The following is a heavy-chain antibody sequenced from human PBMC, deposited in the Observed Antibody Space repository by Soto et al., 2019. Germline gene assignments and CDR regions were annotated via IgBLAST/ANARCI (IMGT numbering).Heavy chain of an antibody. CDR1: GDSVSSNSAG. CDR2: TYYRSKWYY. Sequence: RSQTRSLTCAITGDSVSSNSAGWSWVRQSPSRGLEWLGRTYYRSKWYYEYAVSVRGRITINPDTSKNQYSLQLNSVTPEDTAVYFCARGEQYSGRIFDYWGQGTLVTVSS. J-gene: IGHJ4*01. CDR3: ARGEQYSGRIFDY. D-gene: IGHD1-26*01. V-gene: IGHV6-1*01.